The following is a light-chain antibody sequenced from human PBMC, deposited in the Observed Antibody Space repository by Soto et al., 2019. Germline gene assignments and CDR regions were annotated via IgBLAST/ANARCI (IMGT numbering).Light chain of an antibody. CDR1: QSVSSSTY. CDR2: DAS. J-gene: IGKJ4*01. Sequence: EIVLTQSPGTLSLSPGERATLSCRASQSVSSSTYLAWYQQKAGQAPRLLIYDASSRATGIPDRFSGSGSRTDFTLTIYRLEPEDFAVYYCQQYGSSHLTFGGGTKVDIK. V-gene: IGKV3-20*01. CDR3: QQYGSSHLT.